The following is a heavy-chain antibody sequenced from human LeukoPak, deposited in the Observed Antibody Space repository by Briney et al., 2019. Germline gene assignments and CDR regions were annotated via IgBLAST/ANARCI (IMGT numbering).Heavy chain of an antibody. J-gene: IGHJ3*02. V-gene: IGHV1-18*01. CDR1: GYTFTSYG. Sequence: ASVKVSCKASGYTFTSYGISWVRPAPGQGLEWMGWISAYNGNTNYAQTLQGRVTLTTDTSTSTPYMELWSLRSDDTAVYYCARGEKKDYYGSGSLGAFDIWGQGTMVTVSS. CDR2: ISAYNGNT. CDR3: ARGEKKDYYGSGSLGAFDI. D-gene: IGHD3-10*01.